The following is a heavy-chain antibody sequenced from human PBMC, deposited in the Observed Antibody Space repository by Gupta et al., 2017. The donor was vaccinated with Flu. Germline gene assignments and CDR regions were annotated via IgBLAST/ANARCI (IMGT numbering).Heavy chain of an antibody. V-gene: IGHV3-48*03. CDR3: ARDFAPSGAPVQTNYYYYGMDV. Sequence: EVQLVESGGGLVQPGGSLRLSCAASGFTFSSYEMNWVRQAPGKGLEWVSYIGSSGSTIYYADSVKGRFTISRDNAKNSLYLQMNSLRAEDTAVYYCARDFAPSGAPVQTNYYYYGMDVWGQGTTVTVSS. J-gene: IGHJ6*02. D-gene: IGHD1-26*01. CDR2: IGSSGSTI. CDR1: GFTFSSYE.